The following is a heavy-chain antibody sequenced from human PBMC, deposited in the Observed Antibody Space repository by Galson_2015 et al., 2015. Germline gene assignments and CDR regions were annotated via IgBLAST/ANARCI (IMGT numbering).Heavy chain of an antibody. Sequence: DSVKGRFTISRDNAKNSLYLQMNSLGAEDTAVYYCARQIFDYDFWSGYYPTNFDYWGQGTLVTVSS. J-gene: IGHJ4*02. D-gene: IGHD3-3*01. V-gene: IGHV3-21*01. CDR3: ARQIFDYDFWSGYYPTNFDY.